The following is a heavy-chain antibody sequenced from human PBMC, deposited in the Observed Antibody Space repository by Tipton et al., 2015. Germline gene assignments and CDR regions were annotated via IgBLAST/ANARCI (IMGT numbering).Heavy chain of an antibody. J-gene: IGHJ2*01. D-gene: IGHD1-1*01. CDR1: GDAISSHY. Sequence: TLSLTCNVSGDAISSHYWSWIRQPPGKGLEWIGYIYYSGSTYHNPSLKSRVSISGDPSQNEFSLKLTSVTAADTAVYYCARWNFFGWFFVLWGRGTLVTVSS. CDR2: IYYSGST. CDR3: ARWNFFGWFFVL. V-gene: IGHV4-59*11.